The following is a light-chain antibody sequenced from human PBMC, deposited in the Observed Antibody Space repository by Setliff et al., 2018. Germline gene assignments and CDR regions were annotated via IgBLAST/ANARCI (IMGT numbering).Light chain of an antibody. CDR2: DVS. J-gene: IGLJ1*01. CDR3: SSYAGSSTLYV. CDR1: SSNIGSNY. Sequence: QSVLTQPPSASGTPGQRVTISCSGSSSNIGSNYVYWYQQLPGTAPKLMIYDVSNRPSGVSNRFSGSKSANTASLTISGLQAEDEADYYCSSYAGSSTLYVFGTGTKVTVL. V-gene: IGLV2-14*01.